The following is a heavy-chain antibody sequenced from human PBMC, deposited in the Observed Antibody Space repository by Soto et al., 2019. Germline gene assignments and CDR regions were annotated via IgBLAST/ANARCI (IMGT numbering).Heavy chain of an antibody. CDR3: ARVSGGGWLAPRGMDV. Sequence: PSETLSLTCAVYGGSFSGYYCSWIRQPPGKGLEWIGEINHSGSTNYNPSLKSRVTISVDTSKNQFSLKLSSVTAADTAVYYCARVSGGGWLAPRGMDVWGQGTTVTVSS. CDR1: GGSFSGYY. D-gene: IGHD6-19*01. J-gene: IGHJ6*02. CDR2: INHSGST. V-gene: IGHV4-34*01.